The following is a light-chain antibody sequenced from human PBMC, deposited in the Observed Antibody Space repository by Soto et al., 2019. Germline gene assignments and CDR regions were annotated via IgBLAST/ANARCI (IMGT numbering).Light chain of an antibody. CDR3: QQYNNWPRT. Sequence: TQSPAILSVSPGEGATLSCRASENVRTKVGWYQQKAGQAPRLLIYGASTRATGIPARFSGSGSGTEFTLTISSLQSEDFAVYYCQQYNNWPRTFGQGTKVDIK. CDR2: GAS. J-gene: IGKJ1*01. CDR1: ENVRTK. V-gene: IGKV3-15*01.